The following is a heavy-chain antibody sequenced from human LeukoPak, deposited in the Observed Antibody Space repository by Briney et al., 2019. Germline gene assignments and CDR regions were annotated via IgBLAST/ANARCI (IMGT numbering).Heavy chain of an antibody. CDR1: GFTFSSFS. D-gene: IGHD2-15*01. CDR2: ISGSASIT. J-gene: IGHJ4*02. CDR3: ATGAASIGWLSHDH. Sequence: GGSLRLPCAASGFTFSSFSMSWVRQPPGKGLEWVSDISGSASITKYADSVKGRFIISRDNSKNTLFLQMNSLTAEDTAVYYWATGAASIGWLSHDHWGQATLVTVHS. V-gene: IGHV3-23*01.